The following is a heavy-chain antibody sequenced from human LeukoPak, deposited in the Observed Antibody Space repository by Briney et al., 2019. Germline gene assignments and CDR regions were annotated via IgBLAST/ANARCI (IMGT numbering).Heavy chain of an antibody. V-gene: IGHV3-48*01. CDR3: ARGRFFDS. Sequence: LVSYIIISTSTKSSAASVKGRFTIYRENGKNSMCLKMNRLRAEDTAVYFCARGRFFDSWGQGALVTVSS. D-gene: IGHD5-24*01. J-gene: IGHJ5*01. CDR2: IIISTSTK.